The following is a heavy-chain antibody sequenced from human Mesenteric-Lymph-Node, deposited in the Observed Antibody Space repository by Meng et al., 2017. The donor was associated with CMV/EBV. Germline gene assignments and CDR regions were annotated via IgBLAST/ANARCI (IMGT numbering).Heavy chain of an antibody. CDR2: ISPNTGDT. Sequence: QVQLVKSGAEVKKPGASVKVSCKASGYSFTGYSIHWVGQAPGQGLEWMGRISPNTGDTIYEENFQGRVTMTSDTSINTAYMELSSLTSDDTAVYYCGRGQQTFDPWGQGTLVTVSS. CDR1: GYSFTGYS. J-gene: IGHJ5*02. CDR3: GRGQQTFDP. V-gene: IGHV1-2*06. D-gene: IGHD1-1*01.